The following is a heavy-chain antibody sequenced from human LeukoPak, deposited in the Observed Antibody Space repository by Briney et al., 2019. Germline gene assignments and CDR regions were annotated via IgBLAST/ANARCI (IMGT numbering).Heavy chain of an antibody. D-gene: IGHD3-10*01. Sequence: SETLSLTCTVSGLSISANSWSWIRQPPGKGLEWIGYIYNSVTTNYNPSLTSRGTISVDTSKNQLSLKLSSATAADTAVYYCARGARSSDYWGQGTLVTVSS. CDR3: ARGARSSDY. J-gene: IGHJ4*02. V-gene: IGHV4-59*13. CDR1: GLSISANS. CDR2: IYNSVTT.